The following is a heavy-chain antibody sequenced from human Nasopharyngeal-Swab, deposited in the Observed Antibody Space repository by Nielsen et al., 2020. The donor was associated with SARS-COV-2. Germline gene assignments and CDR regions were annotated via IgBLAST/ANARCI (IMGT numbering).Heavy chain of an antibody. Sequence: ASVKVSCKASGYTFTSYALHWVRQAPGQSLEWMGWINAGNGDTRYSQIFQGRLTLSRDTSATTAYMELSSLRSEDTAVYYCARDSQLPPTPLKNWFDPWGQGTLVTVSS. CDR3: ARDSQLPPTPLKNWFDP. CDR1: GYTFTSYA. CDR2: INAGNGDT. V-gene: IGHV1-3*01. D-gene: IGHD2-2*01. J-gene: IGHJ5*02.